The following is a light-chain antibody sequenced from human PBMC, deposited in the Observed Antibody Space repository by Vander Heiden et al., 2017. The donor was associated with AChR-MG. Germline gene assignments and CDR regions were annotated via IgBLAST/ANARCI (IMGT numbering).Light chain of an antibody. CDR2: DAS. Sequence: EIVLTQSPATLSLSPGQRAALSCRASQSVNRYLAGYQQKPGQAPRLRIYDASNRATGIKDRFSGSGSGTDFTRTITSVEPEDVAGDYCHHRWTFGQGTKVEIK. CDR3: HHRWT. V-gene: IGKV3-11*01. J-gene: IGKJ1*01. CDR1: QSVNRY.